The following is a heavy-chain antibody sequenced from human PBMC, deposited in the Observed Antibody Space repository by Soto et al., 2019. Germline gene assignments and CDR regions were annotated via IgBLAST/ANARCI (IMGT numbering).Heavy chain of an antibody. Sequence: SETLSLTCAVYGGSFSGYYWSWIRQPPGKGLEWIGEINHSGSTNYNPSLKSRVTISVDTSKNQFSLKLSSVTAADTAVYYCARGGLLWFGERRYNWFDPWGQGTLVTVSS. D-gene: IGHD3-10*01. CDR3: ARGGLLWFGERRYNWFDP. CDR2: INHSGST. J-gene: IGHJ5*02. V-gene: IGHV4-34*01. CDR1: GGSFSGYY.